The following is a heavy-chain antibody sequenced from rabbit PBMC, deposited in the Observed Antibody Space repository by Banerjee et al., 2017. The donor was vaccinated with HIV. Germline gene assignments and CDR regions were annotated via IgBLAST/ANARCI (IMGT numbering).Heavy chain of an antibody. V-gene: IGHV1S40*01. CDR3: ARTGYTGYGFDL. J-gene: IGHJ4*01. CDR1: GFSFSSSYY. D-gene: IGHD7-1*01. CDR2: IYTGSSGST. Sequence: QSLEESGGDLVKPGASLTLTCTASGFSFSSSYYMCWVRQAPGKGLEWIGCIYTGSSGSTYYASWAKGRFTISKTSSTTVTLQMTSLTAADTATYFCARTGYTGYGFDLWGPGTLVTVS.